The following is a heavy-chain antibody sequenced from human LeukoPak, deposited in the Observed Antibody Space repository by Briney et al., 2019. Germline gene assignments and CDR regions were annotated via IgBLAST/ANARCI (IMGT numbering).Heavy chain of an antibody. CDR3: ANGNLAAAIDY. V-gene: IGHV3-21*04. D-gene: IGHD6-13*01. CDR2: ISSSSSYI. Sequence: PGGSLRLSCAASGFTFSSYSMNWVRQAPGKGLEWVSSISSSSSYIYYADSVKGRFTISRDNSKNTLYLQMNSLRAEDTAVYYCANGNLAAAIDYWGQGTLVTVSS. J-gene: IGHJ4*02. CDR1: GFTFSSYS.